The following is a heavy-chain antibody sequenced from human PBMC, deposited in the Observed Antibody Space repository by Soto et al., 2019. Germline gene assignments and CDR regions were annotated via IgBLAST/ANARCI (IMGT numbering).Heavy chain of an antibody. CDR1: GFTFSSYA. CDR2: IAYDGRNK. V-gene: IGHV3-30*04. J-gene: IGHJ4*02. Sequence: QVQLVESGGGVVQPGRSLRLSCAASGFTFSSYAMHWVRQAPGKGLEWVAVIAYDGRNKYYADSGKGRFTISRDNSKNTLYLQMNSLRIEDTAVYYCARDLERVFDYWGQGTLVTVSS. D-gene: IGHD1-1*01. CDR3: ARDLERVFDY.